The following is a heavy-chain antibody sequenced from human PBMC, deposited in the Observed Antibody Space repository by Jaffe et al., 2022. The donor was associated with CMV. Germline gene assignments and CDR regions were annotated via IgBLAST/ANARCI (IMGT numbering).Heavy chain of an antibody. CDR2: IYSGGST. V-gene: IGHV3-66*01. CDR1: GFTVSSNY. D-gene: IGHD5-12*01. CDR3: AREGGRGEMATILGY. Sequence: EVQLVESGGGLVQPGGSLRLSCAASGFTVSSNYMSWVRQAPGKGLEWVSVIYSGGSTYYADSVKGRFTISRDNSKNTLYLQMNSLRAEDTAVYYCAREGGRGEMATILGYWGQGTLVTVSS. J-gene: IGHJ4*02.